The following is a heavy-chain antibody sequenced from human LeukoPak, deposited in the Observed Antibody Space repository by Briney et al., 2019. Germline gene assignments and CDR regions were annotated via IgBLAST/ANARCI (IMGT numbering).Heavy chain of an antibody. CDR1: GYTFTSYG. V-gene: IGHV1-46*01. D-gene: IGHD3-16*02. CDR3: ATVDVWGSYRYFDY. Sequence: ASVKVSCKASGYTFTSYGISWVRQAPGQGLEWMGIINPSGGSTSYAQKFQGRVTMTEDTSTDTAYMELSSLRSEDTAVYYCATVDVWGSYRYFDYWGQGTLVTVSS. J-gene: IGHJ4*02. CDR2: INPSGGST.